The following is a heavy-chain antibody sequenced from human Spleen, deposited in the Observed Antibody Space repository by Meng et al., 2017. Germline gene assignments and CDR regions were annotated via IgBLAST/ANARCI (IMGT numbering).Heavy chain of an antibody. CDR2: ISISSNYI. CDR3: ARGYDSSGYYGGAYWYFDL. CDR1: GVIFSDYS. D-gene: IGHD3-22*01. Sequence: ETLSLTCAASGVIFSDYSMNWVRQAPGKGLEWVSSISISSNYIYYADSVKGRFTISRDNAKNSLYLQMNSLRAEDTAVYYCARGYDSSGYYGGAYWYFDLWGRGTLVTVSS. V-gene: IGHV3-21*01. J-gene: IGHJ2*01.